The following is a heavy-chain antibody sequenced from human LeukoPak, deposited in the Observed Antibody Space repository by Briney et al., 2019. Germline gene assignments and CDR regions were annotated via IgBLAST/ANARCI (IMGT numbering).Heavy chain of an antibody. J-gene: IGHJ5*02. CDR3: ARGGKWFGELLARPNWFDP. Sequence: PSETLSLTCAVSGGSISSSNWWSWVRQHPGKGLEWIGYIYYSGSTYYNPSLKSRVTISVDTSKNQFSLKLSSVTAADTAVYYCARGGKWFGELLARPNWFDPWGQGTLVTVSS. V-gene: IGHV4-31*11. CDR1: GGSISSSNW. CDR2: IYYSGST. D-gene: IGHD3-10*01.